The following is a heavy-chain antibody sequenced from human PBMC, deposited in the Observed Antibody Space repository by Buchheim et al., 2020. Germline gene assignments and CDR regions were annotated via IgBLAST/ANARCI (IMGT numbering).Heavy chain of an antibody. CDR2: ISSSSSNM. V-gene: IGHV3-48*02. CDR1: GFRFNIYS. D-gene: IGHD6-19*01. Sequence: EVQLVESGGGLVQPGGSLRLSCAASGFRFNIYSMNWVRQAPGKGLEWVSYISSSSSNMYYADSVKGRFTISRDNAKNSLYLQMNSLRDEDTAVYYCARDLGSHDISVSGGGDCWGQGTL. J-gene: IGHJ4*02. CDR3: ARDLGSHDISVSGGGDC.